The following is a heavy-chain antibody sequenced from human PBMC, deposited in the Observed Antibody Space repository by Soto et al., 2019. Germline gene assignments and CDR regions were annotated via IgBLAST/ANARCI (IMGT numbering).Heavy chain of an antibody. CDR3: ARDSRSTVVTVGVY. CDR2: INSDGSST. D-gene: IGHD4-17*01. J-gene: IGHJ4*02. V-gene: IGHV3-74*01. Sequence: GSLRLSCSASGFTFSSYWMHWARQAPGKGLVWVSRINSDGSSTSYADSVKGRFTISRDNAKNTLYLQMNSLRAEDTAVYYCARDSRSTVVTVGVYWGQGTLVTVSS. CDR1: GFTFSSYW.